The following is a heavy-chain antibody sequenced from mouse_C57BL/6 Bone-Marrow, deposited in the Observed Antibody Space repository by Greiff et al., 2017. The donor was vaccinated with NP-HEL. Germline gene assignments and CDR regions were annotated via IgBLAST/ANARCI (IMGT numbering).Heavy chain of an antibody. CDR1: GFTFSDYG. CDR2: ISSGSSTI. D-gene: IGHD4-1*01. Sequence: EVMLVESGGGLVKPGGSLKLSCAASGFTFSDYGMHWVRQAPEKGLEWVAYISSGSSTIYYADTVKGRFTISRDNAKNTQFLQMTSLRSEDTAMYYGARPELGLGYFDYWGQGTTLTVSS. CDR3: ARPELGLGYFDY. V-gene: IGHV5-17*01. J-gene: IGHJ2*01.